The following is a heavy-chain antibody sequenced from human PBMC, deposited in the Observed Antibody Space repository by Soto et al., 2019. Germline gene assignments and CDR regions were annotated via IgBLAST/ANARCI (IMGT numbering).Heavy chain of an antibody. V-gene: IGHV3-48*03. Sequence: EVQLVESGGGLVQPGGSLRLSCAASGFTFSSYAMNWVRQAPGKGLEWVSYISSSGSTIYYADSVKGRFTISRDNAKNSLYLQMNSLRAEDTAVYYCARGPENSWIVVVVAATLDFDYWGQGTLVTVSS. CDR3: ARGPENSWIVVVVAATLDFDY. D-gene: IGHD2-15*01. CDR1: GFTFSSYA. J-gene: IGHJ4*02. CDR2: ISSSGSTI.